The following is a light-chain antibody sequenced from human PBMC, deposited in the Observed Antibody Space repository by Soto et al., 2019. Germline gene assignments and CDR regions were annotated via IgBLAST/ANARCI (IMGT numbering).Light chain of an antibody. Sequence: DIVLKKSPATLSLSTGERATLYCVASQRVSGGFLAWYQQKPGLAPRLILYDTSFRATGIPDRFSGSGSGTDFTLTISRLDPEDFAVYYCQQYGSSASFGQGTKVDIK. J-gene: IGKJ1*01. V-gene: IGKV3D-20*01. CDR2: DTS. CDR3: QQYGSSAS. CDR1: QRVSGGF.